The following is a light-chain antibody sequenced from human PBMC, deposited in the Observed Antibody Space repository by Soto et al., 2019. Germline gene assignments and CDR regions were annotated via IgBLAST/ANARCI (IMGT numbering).Light chain of an antibody. CDR3: SSYAGSNDLYV. V-gene: IGLV2-8*01. CDR1: SSDVGGHNY. CDR2: EVS. Sequence: QSALTQPPSASGSPGQSVTISCTGTSSDVGGHNYVSWYQQHPGKAPKVMIYEVSKRPSGVPDRFSGSKSGNTASLTVSGLQADDEADYYCSSYAGSNDLYVFGTGTKVTVL. J-gene: IGLJ1*01.